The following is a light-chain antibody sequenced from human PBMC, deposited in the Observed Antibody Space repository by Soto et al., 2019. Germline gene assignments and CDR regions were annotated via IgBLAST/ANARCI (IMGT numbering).Light chain of an antibody. J-gene: IGKJ1*01. V-gene: IGKV3-15*01. CDR1: QSVSSN. CDR2: VAS. CDR3: QQYNIWPQT. Sequence: PGERATLSCRASQSVSSNFLAWYQQKPGQAPRLLIYVASTRATGIPARFSGSGSGTEFTLTISSLQSEDFAVYFCQQYNIWPQTFGQGTKVDIK.